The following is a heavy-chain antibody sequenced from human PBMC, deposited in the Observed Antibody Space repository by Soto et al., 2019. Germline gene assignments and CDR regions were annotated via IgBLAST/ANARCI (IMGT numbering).Heavy chain of an antibody. CDR2: IIPVFGTA. CDR3: ARGRVTTYSTVSDY. D-gene: IGHD4-17*01. CDR1: GGAFISYA. Sequence: QVQLVQSGAEVKKPGSSVKVSCKVSGGAFISYAISWVRQAPGRGLEWMGGIIPVFGTANYTQKFQGRVTITADASTSTAYMELSGLTSEDTASYYCARGRVTTYSTVSDYWGQGTLVTVSS. V-gene: IGHV1-69*01. J-gene: IGHJ4*02.